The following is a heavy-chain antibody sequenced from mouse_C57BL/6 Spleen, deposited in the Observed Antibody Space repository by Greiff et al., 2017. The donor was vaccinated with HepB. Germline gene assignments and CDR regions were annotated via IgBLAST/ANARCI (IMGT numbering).Heavy chain of an antibody. CDR1: GYTFTDYN. D-gene: IGHD1-1*01. Sequence: EVQLQQSGPELVKPGASVKIPCKASGYTFTDYNMDWVKQSHGKSLEWIGDINPNNGGTIYNQKFKGKATLTVDKSSSTAYMELRSLTSEDTAVYYGARSRDGSFFYYFDYWGQGTTLTVSS. CDR2: INPNNGGT. J-gene: IGHJ2*01. CDR3: ARSRDGSFFYYFDY. V-gene: IGHV1-18*01.